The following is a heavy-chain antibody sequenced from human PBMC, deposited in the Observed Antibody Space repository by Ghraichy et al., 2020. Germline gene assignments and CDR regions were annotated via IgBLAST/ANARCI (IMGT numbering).Heavy chain of an antibody. D-gene: IGHD2-2*02. CDR2: IYYSGST. V-gene: IGHV4-31*03. CDR1: GGSISSGGYY. J-gene: IGHJ1*01. Sequence: SETLSLTCTVSGGSISSGGYYWSWIRQHPGKGLEWIGYIYYSGSTYYNPSLKSRVTISVDTSKNQFSLKLSSVTAADTAVYYCARGRRRDIVVVPAAIIRAEYFQHWGQGTLVTVSS. CDR3: ARGRRRDIVVVPAAIIRAEYFQH.